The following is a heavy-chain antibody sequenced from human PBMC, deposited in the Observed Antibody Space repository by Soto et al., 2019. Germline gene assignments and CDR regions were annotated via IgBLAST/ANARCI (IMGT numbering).Heavy chain of an antibody. CDR1: GFTFSSYG. V-gene: IGHV3-30*03. D-gene: IGHD2-15*01. CDR3: ATIFPKYCSGGSCSDY. Sequence: QVQLVESGGGVVQPGRSLRLSCAASGFTFSSYGMHWVRQAPGKGLEWVAVISYDGSNKYYADSVKGRFTISRDNSKNTLYLQMNSLRAEDTAVYYCATIFPKYCSGGSCSDYWGQGTLVTVSS. J-gene: IGHJ4*02. CDR2: ISYDGSNK.